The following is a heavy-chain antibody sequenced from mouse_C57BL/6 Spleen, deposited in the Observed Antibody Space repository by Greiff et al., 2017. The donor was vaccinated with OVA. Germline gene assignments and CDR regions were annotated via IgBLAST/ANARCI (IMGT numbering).Heavy chain of an antibody. V-gene: IGHV1-39*01. CDR3: ARGGRYGNTAWFAY. D-gene: IGHD2-10*02. CDR1: GYSFTDYN. CDR2: INPNYGTT. Sequence: HLVESGPELVKPGASVKISCKASGYSFTDYNMNWVKQSNGKSLEWIGVINPNYGTTSYNQKFKGEATLTVDQSSSTAYMQLNSLTSEDSAVYYCARGGRYGNTAWFAYWGQGTLVTVSA. J-gene: IGHJ3*01.